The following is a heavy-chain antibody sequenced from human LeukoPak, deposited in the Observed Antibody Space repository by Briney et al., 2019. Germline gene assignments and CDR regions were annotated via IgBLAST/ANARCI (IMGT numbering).Heavy chain of an antibody. CDR2: INPSGGST. D-gene: IGHD6-13*01. J-gene: IGHJ6*02. CDR3: ARRRIAAAGTSHYYYGMDV. V-gene: IGHV1-46*01. CDR1: GYTFTSYY. Sequence: GASVKVSCKASGYTFTSYYMHWVRQAPGQGLEWMGIINPSGGSTSYAQKFQGRVTMTRDTSTSTVYMELSSLRSEDTAVYYCARRRIAAAGTSHYYYGMDVWGQGTTVTVSS.